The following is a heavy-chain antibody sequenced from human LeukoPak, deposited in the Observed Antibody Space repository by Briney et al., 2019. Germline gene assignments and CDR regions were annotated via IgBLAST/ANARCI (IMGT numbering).Heavy chain of an antibody. J-gene: IGHJ5*02. CDR2: FGTTGGST. V-gene: IGHV3-23*01. CDR3: ARVEGGRGGVPDL. D-gene: IGHD5-24*01. CDR1: GFTSSIYT. Sequence: PGGSLSLSCAASGFTSSIYTMTWVRQTQGKGLEWVSAFGTTGGSTYYADSVKGRFTISRDNSKNTLYLQISSLRAEDTAIYYCARVEGGRGGVPDLWGQGTLVTVSS.